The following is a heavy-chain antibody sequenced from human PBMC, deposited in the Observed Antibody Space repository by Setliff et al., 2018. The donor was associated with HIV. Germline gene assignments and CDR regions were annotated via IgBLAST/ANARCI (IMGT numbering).Heavy chain of an antibody. Sequence: PGGSLRLSCAASGFTFSSYTMNWVRQAPGKGLEWVSSISSSSYYIYYADSVKGRFTISRDNAKNSLYLQMNSLRVEDTAVYYCARANHGIAVAGKHYYYYYYMDVWGKGTTVTVSS. CDR3: ARANHGIAVAGKHYYYYYYMDV. V-gene: IGHV3-21*01. CDR1: GFTFSSYT. CDR2: ISSSSYYI. D-gene: IGHD6-19*01. J-gene: IGHJ6*03.